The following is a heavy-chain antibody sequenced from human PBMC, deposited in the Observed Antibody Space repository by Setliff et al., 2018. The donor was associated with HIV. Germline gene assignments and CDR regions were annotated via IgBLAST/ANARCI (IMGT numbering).Heavy chain of an antibody. V-gene: IGHV4-61*02. CDR2: IYTSGST. D-gene: IGHD6-13*01. J-gene: IGHJ6*03. CDR1: GGSISSGNYC. CDR3: ARDWSGYSSSRGSYYYYMDV. Sequence: SETLSLTCTVSGGSISSGNYCWTWVRQPAEKGLEWIGRIYTSGSTNYNPSLKSRVTISVDTSKNQFSLRLSSVTAADTAIYYCARDWSGYSSSRGSYYYYMDVWGKGTTVTVS.